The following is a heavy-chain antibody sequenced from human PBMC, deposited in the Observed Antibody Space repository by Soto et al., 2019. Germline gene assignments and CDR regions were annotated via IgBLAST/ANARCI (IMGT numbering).Heavy chain of an antibody. CDR1: GFSFSKYG. CDR2: MSDDGSKK. D-gene: IGHD3-16*01. Sequence: QVQLVESGGGVVQPGRSLRLSCAASGFSFSKYGMHWVRQAPGKGLEWVAEMSDDGSKKYYGDSVKGRFTISRDNSRNTLYLLMDSLRPEDTAMYYCAKELRETGGYYFDCWGQGTVVTVSS. J-gene: IGHJ4*02. CDR3: AKELRETGGYYFDC. V-gene: IGHV3-30*18.